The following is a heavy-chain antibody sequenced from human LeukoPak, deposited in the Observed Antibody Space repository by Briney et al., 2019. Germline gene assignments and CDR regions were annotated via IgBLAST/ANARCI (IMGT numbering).Heavy chain of an antibody. CDR2: IKQDGSEK. V-gene: IGHV3-7*01. D-gene: IGHD3-22*01. CDR3: ARVGYYYHY. J-gene: IGHJ4*02. CDR1: GFTFSSYW. Sequence: GGSLRLSCAASGFTFSSYWMSWVRQAPGKGLEWVATIKQDGSEKDFVDSVKGRFTISRDNAKNSLYLQMDSLRAEDTALYYCARVGYYYHYWGQGTLVTVSS.